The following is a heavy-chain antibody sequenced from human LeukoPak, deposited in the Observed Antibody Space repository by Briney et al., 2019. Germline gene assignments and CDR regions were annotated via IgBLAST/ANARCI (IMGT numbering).Heavy chain of an antibody. Sequence: PGKSLRLSCTTSGFTFSHFGMQWVRQAPGKGLEWVAVIWSDGTDKYYGDSVKGRFTISRDNSENTVYLQMNSLRVEDTAVYYCAKDAQRGFDFSNSLESWGQGTLVTVSS. V-gene: IGHV3-33*06. CDR2: IWSDGTDK. CDR3: AKDAQRGFDFSNSLES. D-gene: IGHD4-11*01. J-gene: IGHJ4*02. CDR1: GFTFSHFG.